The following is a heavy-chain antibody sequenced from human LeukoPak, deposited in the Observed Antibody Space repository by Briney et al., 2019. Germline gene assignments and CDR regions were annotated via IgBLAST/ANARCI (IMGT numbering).Heavy chain of an antibody. J-gene: IGHJ6*03. V-gene: IGHV1-8*01. Sequence: GAPVKVSCKASGYTFTSYDINWVRQATGQGLEWMGWMNPNSGNTGYAQKFQGRVTMTRNTSISTAYMELSSLRSEDTAVYYCARKRGSGSYYYNGFYYMDVWGKGTTVTISS. CDR3: ARKRGSGSYYYNGFYYMDV. CDR2: MNPNSGNT. D-gene: IGHD3-10*01. CDR1: GYTFTSYD.